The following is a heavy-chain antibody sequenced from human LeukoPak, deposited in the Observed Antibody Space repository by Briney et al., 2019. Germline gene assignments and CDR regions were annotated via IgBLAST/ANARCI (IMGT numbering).Heavy chain of an antibody. V-gene: IGHV3-74*01. CDR3: ARDLSWGGSDF. CDR2: INGDGSST. Sequence: GGSLRLSCAASGFTFSNYWMYWVRQAPGKGLVWVSRINGDGSSTSYADSVKGRFTISRDNARNTLYLQMNSLTPEDTATYYCARDLSWGGSDFWGQGTLVTVSS. D-gene: IGHD7-27*01. CDR1: GFTFSNYW. J-gene: IGHJ4*02.